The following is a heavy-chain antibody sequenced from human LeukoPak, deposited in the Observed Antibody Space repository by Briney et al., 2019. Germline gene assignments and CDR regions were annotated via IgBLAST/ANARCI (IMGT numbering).Heavy chain of an antibody. CDR1: GGSISTDY. CDR2: FYYTGST. D-gene: IGHD4-23*01. J-gene: IGHJ4*02. Sequence: SETLSLTCTVSGGSISTDYWSWIRQPPEKGLDWIGSFYYTGSTNYNPSLRSRVTISLDTSKNQISLRLSSVTAADTAVYYCARGGNALDYWGQGTLVTVSS. V-gene: IGHV4-59*01. CDR3: ARGGNALDY.